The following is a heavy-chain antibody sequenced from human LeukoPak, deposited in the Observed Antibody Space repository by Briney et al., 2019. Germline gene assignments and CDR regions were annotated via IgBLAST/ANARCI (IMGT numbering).Heavy chain of an antibody. J-gene: IGHJ6*03. V-gene: IGHV1-69*13. Sequence: SVQVSCKASGGTFSSYAISWVRQAPGQGLEWMGGIIPIFGTANYAQKFQGRVTITADESTSTAYMELSSLRSEDTAVYYCARGDIVVVPAAIAYPYYYYYMDVWGKGTTVTVSS. CDR1: GGTFSSYA. CDR2: IIPIFGTA. CDR3: ARGDIVVVPAAIAYPYYYYYMDV. D-gene: IGHD2-2*02.